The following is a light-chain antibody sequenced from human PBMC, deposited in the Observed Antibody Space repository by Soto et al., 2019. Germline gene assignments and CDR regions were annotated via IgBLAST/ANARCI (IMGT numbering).Light chain of an antibody. V-gene: IGKV3-20*01. CDR3: QQYDSSPPTT. CDR1: QSVSSSY. Sequence: EIVLTQSPGTLSLSPGERATLSCSASQSVSSSYLAWYQQKPGQAPRLLIYGTSNRATDIPDRFSGSGSGTDFTLTVSRLEPEDSAVYYCQQYDSSPPTTFGQGTKVDIK. CDR2: GTS. J-gene: IGKJ1*01.